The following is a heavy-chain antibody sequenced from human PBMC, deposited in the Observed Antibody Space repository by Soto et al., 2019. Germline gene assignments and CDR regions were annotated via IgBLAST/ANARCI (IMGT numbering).Heavy chain of an antibody. J-gene: IGHJ4*02. D-gene: IGHD6-19*01. CDR3: ARDTRGGGWYIGFDY. CDR1: GGSISSSNW. V-gene: IGHV4-4*02. Sequence: PSETLSLTCTVSGGSISSSNWWSWVRQPPGKGLEWIGEIYHSGSTNYNPSLKSRVTISVDKSKNQFSLKLSSVTAADTAVYYCARDTRGGGWYIGFDYWGQGTLVTVSS. CDR2: IYHSGST.